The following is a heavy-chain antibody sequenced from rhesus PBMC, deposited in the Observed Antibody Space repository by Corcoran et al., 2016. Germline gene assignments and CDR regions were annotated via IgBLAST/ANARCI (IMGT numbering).Heavy chain of an antibody. V-gene: IGHV3-103*01. D-gene: IGHD1-14*01. CDR1: GFTFSSYA. J-gene: IGHJ6*01. CDR2: ISGGGST. CDR3: ATGYYGWNDVSYGLDS. Sequence: EVQLVEAGGGLAKPGGSLRLSCAVSGFTFSSYAMHWVRQAPGKGLEWVSAISGGGSTYYADSVKGRFTISRDNSKNTLSLQMNSLRAEDTAVYYCATGYYGWNDVSYGLDSWGQGVVVTVSS.